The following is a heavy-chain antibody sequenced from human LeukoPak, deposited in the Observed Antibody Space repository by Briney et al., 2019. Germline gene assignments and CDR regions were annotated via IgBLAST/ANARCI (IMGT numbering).Heavy chain of an antibody. CDR3: ARDRHYDSSGSSFFDY. Sequence: GRSLRLSCAASGFTFRSYGMHWVRQAPGKGLEWVAIIWYDGSNKYYADSVKGRITISRDNAKNSLYLQMNSLRAEDTAVYYCARDRHYDSSGSSFFDYWGQGTLVTVSS. D-gene: IGHD3-22*01. J-gene: IGHJ4*02. CDR1: GFTFRSYG. V-gene: IGHV3-33*01. CDR2: IWYDGSNK.